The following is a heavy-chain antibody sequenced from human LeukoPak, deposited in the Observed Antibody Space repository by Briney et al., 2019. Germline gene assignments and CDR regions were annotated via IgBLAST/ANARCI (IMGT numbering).Heavy chain of an antibody. V-gene: IGHV3-30*18. CDR2: ISYDGSNK. J-gene: IGHJ6*02. CDR1: GFTFSSYG. D-gene: IGHD6-19*01. Sequence: GGSLRLSCAASGFTFSSYGMHWVRQAPGKGLEWVAVISYDGSNKYYADSVKGRFTISRDNSKNTLYLQMNSLRAEDTAVHYCTNMGSGDGMDVWGQGTTVTVSS. CDR3: TNMGSGDGMDV.